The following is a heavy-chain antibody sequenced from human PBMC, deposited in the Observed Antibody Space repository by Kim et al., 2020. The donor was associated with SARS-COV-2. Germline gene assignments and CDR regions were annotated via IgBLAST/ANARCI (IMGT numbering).Heavy chain of an antibody. CDR1: GYTFTGYY. V-gene: IGHV1-2*02. CDR3: ARDVKRVTIVRNAFDI. D-gene: IGHD3-10*01. CDR2: INPNSGGT. Sequence: ASVKVSCKASGYTFTGYYMHWVRQAPGQGLEWMGWINPNSGGTNYAQKFQGRVTMTRDTSISTAYMELSRLRSDDTAVYYCARDVKRVTIVRNAFDIWGQGTMVTVSS. J-gene: IGHJ3*02.